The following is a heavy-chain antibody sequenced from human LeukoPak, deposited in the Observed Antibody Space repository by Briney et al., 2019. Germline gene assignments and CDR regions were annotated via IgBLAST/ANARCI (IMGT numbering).Heavy chain of an antibody. CDR3: ARDSTATGATPFDY. CDR1: GGSISSYY. CDR2: IYYSGST. D-gene: IGHD1-26*01. V-gene: IGHV4-59*01. Sequence: SETLSLTCTVSGGSISSYYWSWIRQPPGKGLEWIGYIYYSGSTNYNPSLKSRVTISVDTSKNQFSLKLSSVTAADTAVYYCARDSTATGATPFDYWGQGTLVTVSS. J-gene: IGHJ4*02.